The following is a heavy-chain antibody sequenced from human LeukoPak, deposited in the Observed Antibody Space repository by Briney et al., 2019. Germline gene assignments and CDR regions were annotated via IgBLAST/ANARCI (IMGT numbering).Heavy chain of an antibody. V-gene: IGHV3-21*01. Sequence: GGSLRLSCAASTLTFSDYSLNWVRQAPGKGLEWVSSISSSSRHIYYGDSVKGRFTISRDNAKNLLHLQTNSLRAEDTAVYYCASSHIPTGQGWLFYYYMDVWGKGTTVTVSS. J-gene: IGHJ6*03. CDR2: ISSSSRHI. CDR1: TLTFSDYS. D-gene: IGHD1-1*01. CDR3: ASSHIPTGQGWLFYYYMDV.